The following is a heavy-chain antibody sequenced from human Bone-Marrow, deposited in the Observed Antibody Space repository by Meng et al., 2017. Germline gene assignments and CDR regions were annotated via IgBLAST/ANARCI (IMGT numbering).Heavy chain of an antibody. D-gene: IGHD3-10*01. CDR3: ARGALGSYNTLRDD. CDR2: ISYDGSNE. J-gene: IGHJ4*02. CDR1: GFTFSGDS. V-gene: IGHV3-30*04. Sequence: GGSLRLSCAASGFTFSGDSMHWVRQAPGKGLEWVAVISYDGSNEYYADSVKGRFTISRDSSKNTLYLQMNSLRAEDTAVYYCARGALGSYNTLRDDWGQGTLVTVSS.